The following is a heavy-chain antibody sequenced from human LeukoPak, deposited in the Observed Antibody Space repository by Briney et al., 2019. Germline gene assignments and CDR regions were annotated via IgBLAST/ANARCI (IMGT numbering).Heavy chain of an antibody. CDR2: IYTGGSTSGST. CDR3: ARDPNSAL. J-gene: IGHJ4*02. CDR1: GVSISSYY. Sequence: SETLSLTCTVSGVSISSYYWSWIRQPAGKGLEWIGRIYTGGSTSGSTNYNPSLKSRVTIPVDTSKNQFSLKLSSVTAADTAVYYCARDPNSALWGQGTLVTVSS. D-gene: IGHD4-23*01. V-gene: IGHV4-4*07.